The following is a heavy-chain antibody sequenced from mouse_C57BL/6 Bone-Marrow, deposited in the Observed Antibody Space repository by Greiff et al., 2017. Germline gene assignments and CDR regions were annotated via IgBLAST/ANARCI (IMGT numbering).Heavy chain of an antibody. CDR2: IDPANGNT. CDR3: CSRYYGSSYGYFDV. Sequence: EVKLVESVAELVRPGASVKLSCTASGFNIKNTYMHWVKQRHEQGLEWIGRIDPANGNTKYAPKFQGKATITADTSSNTAYLQLSSLTSEDTDIYYCCSRYYGSSYGYFDVWGTGTTVTVSS. V-gene: IGHV14-3*01. J-gene: IGHJ1*03. CDR1: GFNIKNTY. D-gene: IGHD1-1*01.